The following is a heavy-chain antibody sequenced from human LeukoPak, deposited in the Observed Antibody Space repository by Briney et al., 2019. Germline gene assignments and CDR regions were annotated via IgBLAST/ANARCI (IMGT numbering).Heavy chain of an antibody. Sequence: GESLKISCKGSGYSFTSYWIGWVRQMPGKGLEWMGIIYPGDSDTRYSPSFQGQVTISADKSISTAYLQWSSLKASDTAMYYCAVSWTLYCSSTSCHDYYYYGMDVWGQGTTVTVSS. CDR3: AVSWTLYCSSTSCHDYYYYGMDV. D-gene: IGHD2-2*01. CDR1: GYSFTSYW. V-gene: IGHV5-51*01. J-gene: IGHJ6*02. CDR2: IYPGDSDT.